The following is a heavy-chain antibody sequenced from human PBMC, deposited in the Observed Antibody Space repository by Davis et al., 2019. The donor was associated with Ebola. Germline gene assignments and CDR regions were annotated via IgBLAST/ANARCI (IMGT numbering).Heavy chain of an antibody. CDR2: THYSGTT. J-gene: IGHJ5*01. Sequence: SETLSLTCTVSGDSITSASNFWGWIRQSPERGLEWIGTTHYSGTTFYNPSLESRVTISVDSSRNLFSLKLTSVIAADTAIYFCARQRTHCDGGSCFPADSWGQGTLVTVSS. CDR1: GDSITSASNF. CDR3: ARQRTHCDGGSCFPADS. V-gene: IGHV4-39*01. D-gene: IGHD2-15*01.